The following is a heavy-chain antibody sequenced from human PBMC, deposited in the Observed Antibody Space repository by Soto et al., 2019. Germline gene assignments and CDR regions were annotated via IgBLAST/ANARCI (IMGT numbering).Heavy chain of an antibody. CDR3: VTGSGSSTSDAFDI. J-gene: IGHJ3*02. CDR2: TSHSGST. CDR1: GGSVTTYY. D-gene: IGHD2-15*01. V-gene: IGHV4-59*02. Sequence: PSETLSLTCIVFGGSVTTYYWTWIRQPPGKGLEWIGFTSHSGSTIYNPSLKSRVTMSVDTSKNQFSLKLNSVTAADTAVYYCVTGSGSSTSDAFDIWDRGTMVTVSS.